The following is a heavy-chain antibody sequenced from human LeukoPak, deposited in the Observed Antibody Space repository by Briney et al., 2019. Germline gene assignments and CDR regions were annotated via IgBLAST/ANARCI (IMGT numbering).Heavy chain of an antibody. Sequence: GGSLRLSCAASGFTFSDYGMHWVRQTPGKGLEWVAIIWYDGSKKYYANSVKGRFTISRDSSKNTLYLQMNSLRAEDTAVYYCARENTVTTLDPWGQGTLVTVSS. CDR3: ARENTVTTLDP. CDR2: IWYDGSKK. D-gene: IGHD4-17*01. V-gene: IGHV3-33*01. J-gene: IGHJ5*02. CDR1: GFTFSDYG.